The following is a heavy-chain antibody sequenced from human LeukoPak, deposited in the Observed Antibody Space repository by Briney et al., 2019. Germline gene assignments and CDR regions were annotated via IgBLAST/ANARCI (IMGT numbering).Heavy chain of an antibody. CDR2: ITNNAGSI. D-gene: IGHD3-10*01. CDR1: AFTFSNFA. J-gene: IGHJ6*02. V-gene: IGHV3-23*01. CDR3: AKARGLFGSGSSYYYYYGMDV. Sequence: GRSLRLSCAASAFTFSNFAMTWVRQAPGKGLEWVSSITNNAGSIFYADSVKGRFTISRDNSRNTLYLQMNSLRAEDTAVYYCAKARGLFGSGSSYYYYYGMDVWGQGTTVTVSS.